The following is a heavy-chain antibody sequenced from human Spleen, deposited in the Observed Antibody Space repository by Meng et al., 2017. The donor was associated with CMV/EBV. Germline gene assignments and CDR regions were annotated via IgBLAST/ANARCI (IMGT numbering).Heavy chain of an antibody. J-gene: IGHJ4*02. Sequence: YALNAYYIHWVRRAPGEGFEWMGWINPNSGQTHYIQRFQGRVTMTRDTSISTAFLELSGLRPDDTAVYYCARGYGYCTDTSCSLADYWGQGTLVTVSS. V-gene: IGHV1-2*02. CDR2: INPNSGQT. CDR1: YALNAYY. D-gene: IGHD2-8*02. CDR3: ARGYGYCTDTSCSLADY.